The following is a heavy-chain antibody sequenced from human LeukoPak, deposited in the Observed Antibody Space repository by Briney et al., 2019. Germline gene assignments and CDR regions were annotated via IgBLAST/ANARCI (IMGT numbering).Heavy chain of an antibody. Sequence: GESLKISCKGSGYSFTSYWIGWVRQMPGKGLEWMGIIYPGDSDTRYSPSFRGQVTISADKSISTAYLQWSSLKASDTAMYYCARYCSGGSCYSPDAFDIWGQGTMVTVSS. CDR3: ARYCSGGSCYSPDAFDI. J-gene: IGHJ3*02. V-gene: IGHV5-51*01. CDR2: IYPGDSDT. D-gene: IGHD2-15*01. CDR1: GYSFTSYW.